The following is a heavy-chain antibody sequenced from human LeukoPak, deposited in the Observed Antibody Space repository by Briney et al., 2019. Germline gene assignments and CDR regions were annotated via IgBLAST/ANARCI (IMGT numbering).Heavy chain of an antibody. V-gene: IGHV4-30-2*01. Sequence: SETLSLTCTVSGGSISSGGYYWSWIRQPPGKGLEWIGYIYHSGSTYYNPSLKSRVTISVDRSKNQFSLKLSSVTAADTAVYYCAREPHYYYDSSGYSFDYWGQGTLVTVSS. D-gene: IGHD3-22*01. CDR2: IYHSGST. J-gene: IGHJ4*02. CDR1: GGSISSGGYY. CDR3: AREPHYYYDSSGYSFDY.